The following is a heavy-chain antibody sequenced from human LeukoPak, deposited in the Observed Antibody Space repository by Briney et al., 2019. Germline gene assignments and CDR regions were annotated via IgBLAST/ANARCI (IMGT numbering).Heavy chain of an antibody. CDR3: ARSLATTYSRGKNFADY. CDR2: ISAYNGDI. CDR1: GYTFTDYG. V-gene: IGHV1-18*01. J-gene: IGHJ4*02. D-gene: IGHD3-22*01. Sequence: ASVKVSCKASGYTFTDYGITWVRQAPGQGLEWMGYISAYNGDIDYAQILQGRATMTTDTSTSTAYMELRSLRSDDTAVYYCARSLATTYSRGKNFADYWGQGSLVTVSS.